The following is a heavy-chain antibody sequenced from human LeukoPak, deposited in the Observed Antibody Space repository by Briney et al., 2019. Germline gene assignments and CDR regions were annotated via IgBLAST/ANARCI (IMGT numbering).Heavy chain of an antibody. Sequence: SETLSLTCTVSGDSISSGPYYWGWIRQPPGKGLEWIGNIYYGENTYYNPSLKSRVTISIDTSNNQFYLKLSSLTAADTAVYYCARRDDSSGYHKIFDYWGQGTLVTVSS. CDR2: IYYGENT. CDR1: GDSISSGPYY. J-gene: IGHJ4*02. D-gene: IGHD3-22*01. V-gene: IGHV4-39*01. CDR3: ARRDDSSGYHKIFDY.